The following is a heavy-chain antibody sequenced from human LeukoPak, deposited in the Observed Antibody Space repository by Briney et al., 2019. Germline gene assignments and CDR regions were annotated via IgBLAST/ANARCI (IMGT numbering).Heavy chain of an antibody. Sequence: ASVKVSCKASGYTFTGYYMHWVRQAPGQGLEWMGRINPNSGGTNYAQKFQGRVTMTRDTSISTAYMELSRLRSDDTAVYYCARDAYYYGSGSYSQVYYYYMDVWGKGTTVTVSS. CDR2: INPNSGGT. J-gene: IGHJ6*03. CDR3: ARDAYYYGSGSYSQVYYYYMDV. D-gene: IGHD3-10*01. CDR1: GYTFTGYY. V-gene: IGHV1-2*06.